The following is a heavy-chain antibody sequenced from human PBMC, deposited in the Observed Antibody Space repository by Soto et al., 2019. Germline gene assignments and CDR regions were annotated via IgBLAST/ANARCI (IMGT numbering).Heavy chain of an antibody. CDR2: ISAYNGNT. J-gene: IGHJ5*02. V-gene: IGHV1-18*01. D-gene: IGHD2-2*01. Sequence: ASVKVSCKASGYTFTSYGISWVRQATGQGLEWMGWISAYNGNTNYAQKLQGRVTMTTDTSTSTAYMELRSLRSDDTAVYYCARDRVAGYCSSTSCPEGWFDPWGQGTLVTVSS. CDR1: GYTFTSYG. CDR3: ARDRVAGYCSSTSCPEGWFDP.